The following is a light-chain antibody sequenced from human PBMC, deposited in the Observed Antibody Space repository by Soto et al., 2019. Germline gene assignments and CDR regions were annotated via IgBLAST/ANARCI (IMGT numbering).Light chain of an antibody. V-gene: IGKV3-15*01. CDR2: SAS. CDR1: QSVSTS. CDR3: QQYLIWYT. Sequence: EVVMTQSPATLSMFPGERVTLSCRASQSVSTSLAWYQQKPGQAPRLLIYSASTRATGIPARFSGSGSGTEFTLTISSLQSEDFAVYYCQQYLIWYTFGQGTKLEIK. J-gene: IGKJ2*01.